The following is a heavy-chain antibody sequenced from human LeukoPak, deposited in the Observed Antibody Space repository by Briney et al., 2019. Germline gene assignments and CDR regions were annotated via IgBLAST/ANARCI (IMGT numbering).Heavy chain of an antibody. J-gene: IGHJ4*02. Sequence: ASVKVSCKASGYTFTSYAMHWVRQAPGQRLEWVGWINAGNGNTKYSQKFQGRVTITRDTSASTAYMELSSLRSEDTAVYYCWFVSRNYYFDYWGQGTLVTVSS. V-gene: IGHV1-3*01. D-gene: IGHD2-15*01. CDR3: WFVSRNYYFDY. CDR2: INAGNGNT. CDR1: GYTFTSYA.